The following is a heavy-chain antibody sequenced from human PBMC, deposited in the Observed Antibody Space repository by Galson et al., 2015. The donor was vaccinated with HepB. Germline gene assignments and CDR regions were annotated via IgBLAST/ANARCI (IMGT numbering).Heavy chain of an antibody. CDR2: INAGNGNT. Sequence: SVKVSCKGSGYSFNSYALHWVRQAPGQRLEWVGWINAGNGNTRSSQKFQGRVTITSDTSASTVYMELSSLRPEDTAIYYCARGDYDILTGYYVASFDVWGRGTMVTVSS. V-gene: IGHV1-3*01. CDR1: GYSFNSYA. D-gene: IGHD3-9*01. CDR3: ARGDYDILTGYYVASFDV. J-gene: IGHJ3*01.